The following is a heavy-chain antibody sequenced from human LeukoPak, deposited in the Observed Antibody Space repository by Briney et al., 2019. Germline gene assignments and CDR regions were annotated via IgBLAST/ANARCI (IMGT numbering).Heavy chain of an antibody. CDR3: ARERTPVSGYGVDY. V-gene: IGHV1-2*02. CDR1: GYTFTGYY. D-gene: IGHD6-25*01. CDR2: INPNSGGT. J-gene: IGHJ4*02. Sequence: ASVKVSCKASGYTFTGYYMHWVRQAPGQGLEWMGWINPNSGGTNYAQKFQGRVTMTRDTSISTAYMELSRLRSDDTAVYYCARERTPVSGYGVDYWGQGTVVTVSS.